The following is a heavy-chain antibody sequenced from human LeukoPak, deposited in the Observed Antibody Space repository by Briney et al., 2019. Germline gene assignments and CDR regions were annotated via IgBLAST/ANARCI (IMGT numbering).Heavy chain of an antibody. V-gene: IGHV3-74*01. CDR3: ARDRVGGGVMVRGASYYYYYGMDV. CDR2: INSDGSST. Sequence: PGGSLRLSCAASGFTFSSYWMHWVRQAPGKGLVWVSRINSDGSSTSYADSVKGRFTISRANAKNTLYLQMNSLRAEDTAVYYCARDRVGGGVMVRGASYYYYYGMDVWGKGTTVTVSS. CDR1: GFTFSSYW. J-gene: IGHJ6*04. D-gene: IGHD3-10*01.